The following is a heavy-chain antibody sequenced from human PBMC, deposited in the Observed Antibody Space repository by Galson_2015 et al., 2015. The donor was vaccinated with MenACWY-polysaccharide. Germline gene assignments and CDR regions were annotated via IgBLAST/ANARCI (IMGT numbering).Heavy chain of an antibody. D-gene: IGHD1-14*01. CDR2: ISGSSGTL. Sequence: SLRLSCAASGFTFSSYSMNWVRQAPGKGLEWISYISGSSGTLYYADSVKGRFTISRDNAKNSLYLQMNSLRAEDTAVYYCARYQGAAGTGLNWLDPWGQGTLVTVSS. V-gene: IGHV3-48*01. CDR3: ARYQGAAGTGLNWLDP. CDR1: GFTFSSYS. J-gene: IGHJ5*02.